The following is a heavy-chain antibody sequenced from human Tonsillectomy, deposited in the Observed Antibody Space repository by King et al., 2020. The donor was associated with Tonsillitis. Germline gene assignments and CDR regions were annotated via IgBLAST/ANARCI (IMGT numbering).Heavy chain of an antibody. D-gene: IGHD2-2*01. CDR2: ISSSGSTI. J-gene: IGHJ3*02. CDR3: ARISTTSSLAFDI. V-gene: IGHV3-48*03. Sequence: VQLVESGGGLVQPGGSLRLSCAASGFTFSSYEMNWVRQAPGKGLEWVSYISSSGSTIYYTDSVKGRFTISRDNAKNSLYLQMNSLRAEDTAVYYCARISTTSSLAFDIWGQGKMVTVSS. CDR1: GFTFSSYE.